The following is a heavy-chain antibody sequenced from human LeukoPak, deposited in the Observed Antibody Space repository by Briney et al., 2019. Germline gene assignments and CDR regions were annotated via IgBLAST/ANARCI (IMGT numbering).Heavy chain of an antibody. J-gene: IGHJ6*02. Sequence: GASVKVSCKASGYTFTGYYMHWVRQAPGQGLEWMGWINPNSGGTNYAQKFQGRVNMTRDTSISTAYMELSRLRSDDTAVYYCARDLILWRPSVGGYYYYGMDVWGQGTTVTVSS. CDR2: INPNSGGT. D-gene: IGHD3-10*01. CDR3: ARDLILWRPSVGGYYYYGMDV. V-gene: IGHV1-2*02. CDR1: GYTFTGYY.